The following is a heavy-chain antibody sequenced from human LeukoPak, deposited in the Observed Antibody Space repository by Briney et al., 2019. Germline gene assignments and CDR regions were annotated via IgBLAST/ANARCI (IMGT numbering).Heavy chain of an antibody. D-gene: IGHD6-6*01. Sequence: GGSLRLSCAASGFNFANHAMSWVRQTPGKGLESVSAISGGGDITYYADSVTGRFTISRDNSKDTLFLQMHSLRPGDTAVYYCAKGRIAARLDAFDIWGQGTMVTVSS. J-gene: IGHJ3*02. V-gene: IGHV3-23*01. CDR3: AKGRIAARLDAFDI. CDR2: ISGGGDIT. CDR1: GFNFANHA.